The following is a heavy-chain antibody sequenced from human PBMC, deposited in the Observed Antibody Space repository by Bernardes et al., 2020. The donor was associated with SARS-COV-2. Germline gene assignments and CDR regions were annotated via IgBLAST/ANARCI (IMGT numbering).Heavy chain of an antibody. Sequence: ASVKVSCKASGYTFTSYYMHWVRQAPGQGLEWMGIINPSGGSTSYAQKFQGRVTMTRDTSTSTVYMELSSLRPEDTAVYYCARREFGAYCSSTSCFDAFDIWGQGTMVTVSS. CDR3: ARREFGAYCSSTSCFDAFDI. J-gene: IGHJ3*02. V-gene: IGHV1-46*01. CDR1: GYTFTSYY. CDR2: INPSGGST. D-gene: IGHD2-2*01.